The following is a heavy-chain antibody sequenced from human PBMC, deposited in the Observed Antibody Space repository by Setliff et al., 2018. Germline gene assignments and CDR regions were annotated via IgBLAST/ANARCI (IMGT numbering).Heavy chain of an antibody. V-gene: IGHV4-39*07. D-gene: IGHD3-22*01. CDR3: ARGLHDTSDDYYVGAFDM. Sequence: ETLSLTCTVSGGSISSSSYYWGWIRQPPGKGLEWIGSIYYSGSTYYNPSLKSRVTISVDTSKNQLSLRLTSVTAADTALYYCARGLHDTSDDYYVGAFDMWGLGTKVTVSS. CDR1: GGSISSSSYY. CDR2: IYYSGST. J-gene: IGHJ3*02.